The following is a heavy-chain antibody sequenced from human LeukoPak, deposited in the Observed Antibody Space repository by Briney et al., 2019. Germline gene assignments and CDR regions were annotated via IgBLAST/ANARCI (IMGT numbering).Heavy chain of an antibody. CDR3: TRGVGVTIYGVGGQAFDI. CDR1: GYTFTSNY. J-gene: IGHJ3*02. V-gene: IGHV1-46*03. Sequence: ASVKVSCKASGYTFTSNYMYWVRQAPGQGLEWMGIINPSGGTTRYAQKFQGRVTMTRDTSSSTLYMELSSLRSGDTAGYYWTRGVGVTIYGVGGQAFDIWGQGTMVTVSS. D-gene: IGHD3-3*01. CDR2: INPSGGTT.